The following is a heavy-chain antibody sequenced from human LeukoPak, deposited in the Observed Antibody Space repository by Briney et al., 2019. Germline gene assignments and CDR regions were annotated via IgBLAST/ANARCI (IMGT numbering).Heavy chain of an antibody. J-gene: IGHJ4*02. Sequence: PGRSLRLSRAASGLSLSGYWMTSVRQAPGKGLEWVARLHADGVEQNYVDSVTGRFTMSRDNAKNSLDLQMNSLRVEDTAVYYCARGGYSFDYLGQGTLVAVSS. D-gene: IGHD5-18*01. V-gene: IGHV3-7*01. CDR1: GLSLSGYW. CDR3: ARGGYSFDY. CDR2: LHADGVEQ.